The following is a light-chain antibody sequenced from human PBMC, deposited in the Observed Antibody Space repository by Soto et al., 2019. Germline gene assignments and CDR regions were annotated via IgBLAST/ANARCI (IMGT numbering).Light chain of an antibody. V-gene: IGLV1-47*02. J-gene: IGLJ2*01. Sequence: QSVLTQPPSASGTPGQRVTISCSGSSSNIGSNYVYWYQQLPGTAPKLLIYSNTQQPSWVSDRFSVSKSGASASLAISGLRSEYEADYYCAAWDDSVSGRVFGGGTKLTVL. CDR1: SSNIGSNY. CDR3: AAWDDSVSGRV. CDR2: SNT.